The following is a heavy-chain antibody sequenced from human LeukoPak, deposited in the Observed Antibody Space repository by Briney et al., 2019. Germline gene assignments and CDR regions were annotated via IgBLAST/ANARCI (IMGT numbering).Heavy chain of an antibody. CDR1: GYTFTSYG. CDR3: ARYYGSGSYPASDY. D-gene: IGHD3-10*01. V-gene: IGHV1-18*01. Sequence: GASVKVSCKASGYTFTSYGISWVRQAPGQGLEWMGWISAYNGNTNYAQKLQGRVTMTTDTSTSTAYMELRSLRSDDTAVYYCARYYGSGSYPASDYWAREPWSPSPQ. J-gene: IGHJ4*02. CDR2: ISAYNGNT.